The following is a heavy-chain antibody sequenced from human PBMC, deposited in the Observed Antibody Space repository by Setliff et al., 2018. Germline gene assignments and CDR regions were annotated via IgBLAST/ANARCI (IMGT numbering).Heavy chain of an antibody. J-gene: IGHJ4*02. CDR1: GASITNINYY. CDR2: IFYSGRT. Sequence: KPSETLSLTCTVSGASITNINYYWGLIRQPPGKGLEWIGSIFYSGRTFYNPSLKSRVTISVDTSKNQFSLTLSSVTAADTAVYYCARLPSYVWGSPVDYWGQGTLVTVSS. V-gene: IGHV4-39*01. CDR3: ARLPSYVWGSPVDY. D-gene: IGHD3-16*01.